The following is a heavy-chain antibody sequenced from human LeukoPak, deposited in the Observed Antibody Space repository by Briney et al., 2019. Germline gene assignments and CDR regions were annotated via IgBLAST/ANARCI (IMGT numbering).Heavy chain of an antibody. Sequence: GGSLRLSCAASGFTVSSNYMSWVRQAPGQGLEWVSVIYSGGSTYYADSVKGRFTISRDNSKNTLYLQMNSLRAEDTAVYYCARDPGRYYGSSGYPWGQGTLVTVSS. D-gene: IGHD3-22*01. CDR3: ARDPGRYYGSSGYP. V-gene: IGHV3-66*01. CDR2: IYSGGST. CDR1: GFTVSSNY. J-gene: IGHJ4*02.